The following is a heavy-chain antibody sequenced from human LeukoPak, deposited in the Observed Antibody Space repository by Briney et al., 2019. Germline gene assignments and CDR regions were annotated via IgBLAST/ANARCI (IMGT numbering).Heavy chain of an antibody. D-gene: IGHD1-1*01. J-gene: IGHJ4*02. V-gene: IGHV3-21*01. CDR2: ISSSSSYI. CDR1: GFTFSSYS. Sequence: PGGSLRLSCAASGFTFSSYSMNWVRQAPGKGLEWVSSISSSSSYIYYADSVKGRFTISRDNAKNSLYLQMNSLRAEDTAVYYCALTGPGDERRLGGIFDYWGQGTLVIVSS. CDR3: ALTGPGDERRLGGIFDY.